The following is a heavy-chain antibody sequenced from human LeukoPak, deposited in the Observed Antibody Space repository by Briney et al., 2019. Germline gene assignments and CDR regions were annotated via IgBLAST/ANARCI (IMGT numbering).Heavy chain of an antibody. V-gene: IGHV3-23*01. CDR2: ISGNGGNT. J-gene: IGHJ4*02. Sequence: GGSLRLSCAASRFTFSTYAMSWVRQAPRKGLEWVSAISGNGGNTYYADSVKGRFTISRDNSKNTLFLQMNSLRAEDTAVYYCARGYIYGYHYWGQGTLVTVSS. CDR1: RFTFSTYA. D-gene: IGHD5-18*01. CDR3: ARGYIYGYHY.